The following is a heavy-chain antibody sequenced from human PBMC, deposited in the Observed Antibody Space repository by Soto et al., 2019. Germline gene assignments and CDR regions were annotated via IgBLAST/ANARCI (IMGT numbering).Heavy chain of an antibody. V-gene: IGHV3-33*01. D-gene: IGHD3-16*02. J-gene: IGHJ4*02. Sequence: PGGSLRLSCAASGFTFSNYALHWVRQAPGKGLEWVAAIWYDGSNKYYADSVKGRFTISRDNSKNMLYLQMNSLRGEDTAIYHCARDLSGPLDYWGQGARVTVSS. CDR2: IWYDGSNK. CDR3: ARDLSGPLDY. CDR1: GFTFSNYA.